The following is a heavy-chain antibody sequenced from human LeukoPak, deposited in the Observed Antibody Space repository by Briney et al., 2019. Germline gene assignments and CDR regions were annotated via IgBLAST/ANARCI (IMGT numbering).Heavy chain of an antibody. D-gene: IGHD6-13*01. CDR1: GFTFSSYS. Sequence: GGSLRLSCAASGFTFSSYSMNRVRQAPGKGLEWVSYISSSSTTIYYADSVKGRFTISRDNAKNSLYLQMNSLRAEDTAVYYCAAYSPPNYWGQGALVTVSS. J-gene: IGHJ4*02. V-gene: IGHV3-48*01. CDR2: ISSSSTTI. CDR3: AAYSPPNY.